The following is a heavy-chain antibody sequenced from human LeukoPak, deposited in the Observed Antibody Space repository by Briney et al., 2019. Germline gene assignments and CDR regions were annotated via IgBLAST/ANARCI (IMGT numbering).Heavy chain of an antibody. Sequence: SETLSLTCTVSNGPTNTYQWTWIRQPPGRGLEWIGNIHYSGSANYNPSLKSRVTISVDTSKNQFSLKLNSVTAADTAVYYCARHRSKWLQSSFDYWGQGTLVTVSS. CDR2: IHYSGSA. CDR3: ARHRSKWLQSSFDY. V-gene: IGHV4-59*08. J-gene: IGHJ4*02. D-gene: IGHD5-24*01. CDR1: NGPTNTYQ.